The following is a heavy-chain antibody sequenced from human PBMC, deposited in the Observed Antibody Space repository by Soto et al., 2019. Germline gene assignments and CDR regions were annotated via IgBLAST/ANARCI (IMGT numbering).Heavy chain of an antibody. CDR3: ARGGGGC. D-gene: IGHD3-16*01. CDR1: GFTFSSYA. V-gene: IGHV3-30-3*01. CDR2: MSYDGSNK. J-gene: IGHJ4*02. Sequence: QVQLVESGGGVVQPGRSLRLSCAASGFTFSSYAMHWVRRAPGKGLEWMAVMSYDGSNKYYADSVKGRFTISRDNSKNALYLRMNGLRPEGTALADCARGGGGCWGQGTLVLVSA.